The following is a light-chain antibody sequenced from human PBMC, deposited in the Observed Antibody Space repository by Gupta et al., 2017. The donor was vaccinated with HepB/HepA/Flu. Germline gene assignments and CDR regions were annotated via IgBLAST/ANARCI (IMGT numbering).Light chain of an antibody. CDR1: QSVNSW. V-gene: IGKV1-5*03. J-gene: IGKJ3*01. Sequence: DIQMTQSPSTLSASVGDKVTMTCRASQSVNSWLAWYQQKAGKAPKVLIYKASNLESGVPSRFSGSQSGTEFTLTISNLQPDDCATYYCQEYTSHSRTFGPGTKVDIK. CDR2: KAS. CDR3: QEYTSHSRT.